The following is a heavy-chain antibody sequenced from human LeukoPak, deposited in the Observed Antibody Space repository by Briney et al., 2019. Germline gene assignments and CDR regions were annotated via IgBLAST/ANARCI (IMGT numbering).Heavy chain of an antibody. J-gene: IGHJ1*01. Sequence: AGGSRRLSCAASGFSVSDNYMTWVRQAPGKGLEWVSVIYAGGNTYYTDSVQGRFTISRDNSKNTLFLQMDSLRAEDTAVYYCARAGQWLEYFHHWGQGTLVTVSS. V-gene: IGHV3-53*01. CDR1: GFSVSDNY. CDR3: ARAGQWLEYFHH. CDR2: IYAGGNT. D-gene: IGHD6-19*01.